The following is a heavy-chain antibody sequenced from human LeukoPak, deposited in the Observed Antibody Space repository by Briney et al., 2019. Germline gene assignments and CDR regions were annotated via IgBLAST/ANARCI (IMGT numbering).Heavy chain of an antibody. CDR1: GGFMSSRSYY. CDR3: ARLVRTFDY. D-gene: IGHD1-14*01. CDR2: IYYSGST. J-gene: IGHJ4*02. V-gene: IGHV4-39*07. Sequence: SETLSLTCTVSGGFMSSRSYYWGWIRQPPGKGLEWIGSIYYSGSTYYNPSLKSRATMSVDTSKNQFSLKLSSVTAADTAVYYCARLVRTFDYWGQGTLVTVSS.